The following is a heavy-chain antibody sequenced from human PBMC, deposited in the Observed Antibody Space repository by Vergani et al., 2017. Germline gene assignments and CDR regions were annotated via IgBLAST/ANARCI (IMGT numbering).Heavy chain of an antibody. CDR2: ISFDGTNE. Sequence: QVQLVESGGGVVQPGTSLRLSCVVSGFALNRHPMSWVRQAPGKGLEWVVGISFDGTNEYYPDLVKGRFTISRDIAKNTLYLQVRSLRLEDTGVYHCVRDRGLCAGGRCYTEAWDYWGQGTPVTVSS. CDR3: VRDRGLCAGGRCYTEAWDY. D-gene: IGHD2-2*02. V-gene: IGHV3-30-3*01. CDR1: GFALNRHP. J-gene: IGHJ4*02.